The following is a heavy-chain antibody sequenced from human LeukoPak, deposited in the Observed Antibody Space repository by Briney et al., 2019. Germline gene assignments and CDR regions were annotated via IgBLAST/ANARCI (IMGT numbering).Heavy chain of an antibody. CDR2: ISYDGSNK. J-gene: IGHJ4*02. Sequence: GGSLRLSCAASRFTFSSYAMHWVRQAPGKGLEWVAVISYDGSNKYYADSVKGRFTISRDNSKNTLYLQMNSLRAEDTAVYYCARALYGDYENYFDYWGQGTLSPSPQ. CDR1: RFTFSSYA. CDR3: ARALYGDYENYFDY. D-gene: IGHD4-17*01. V-gene: IGHV3-30*04.